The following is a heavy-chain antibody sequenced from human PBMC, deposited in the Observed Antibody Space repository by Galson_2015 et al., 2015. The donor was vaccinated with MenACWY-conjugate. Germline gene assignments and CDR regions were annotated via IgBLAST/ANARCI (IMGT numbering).Heavy chain of an antibody. CDR2: IGGSGTT. CDR1: GFTFTNYA. CDR3: AKANSGGICTSGWACWFDP. V-gene: IGHV3-23*01. Sequence: SLRLSCAASGFTFTNYAMNWVRQAPGKGLERVSSIGGSGTTYYADSMKGRFTISRDNSKNMVYLQMNSLRAEDTAIYYCAKANSGGICTSGWACWFDPWGQGSLVIVSS. D-gene: IGHD2-15*01. J-gene: IGHJ5*02.